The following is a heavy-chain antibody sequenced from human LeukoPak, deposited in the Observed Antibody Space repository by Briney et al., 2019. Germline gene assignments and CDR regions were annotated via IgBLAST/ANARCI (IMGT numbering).Heavy chain of an antibody. CDR1: GYTLSSYD. Sequence: GASVKVSCKASGYTLSSYDINWVRQATGQGLEWMGWMNPNSGNTGYAQKFQGRVTMTRNTSISTAYMELSSLRSEDTAVYYCARGQYGGDGMDVWGQGTTVTVSS. CDR2: MNPNSGNT. J-gene: IGHJ6*02. V-gene: IGHV1-8*01. D-gene: IGHD3-10*01. CDR3: ARGQYGGDGMDV.